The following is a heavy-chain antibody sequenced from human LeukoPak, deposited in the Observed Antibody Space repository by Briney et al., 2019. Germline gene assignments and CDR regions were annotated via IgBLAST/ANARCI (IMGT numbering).Heavy chain of an antibody. CDR1: GFTFSSYS. J-gene: IGHJ4*02. V-gene: IGHV3-48*04. D-gene: IGHD6-13*01. CDR3: ARGGIAAVGPPYYFDY. Sequence: PGGSLRLSCAASGFTFSSYSMNWVRQAPGKGLEWVSYISSSSSTIYYADSVKGRFTISRDNAKNSLYLQMNSLRAEDTAVYYCARGGIAAVGPPYYFDYWGQGTLVTVSS. CDR2: ISSSSSTI.